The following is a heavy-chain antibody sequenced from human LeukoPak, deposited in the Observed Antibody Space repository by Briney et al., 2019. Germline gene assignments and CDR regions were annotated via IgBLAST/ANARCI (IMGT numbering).Heavy chain of an antibody. D-gene: IGHD2-21*01. V-gene: IGHV1-18*01. J-gene: IGHJ4*02. Sequence: ASVKVSCKASGYTFTSYYIHWVRQAPGQGLEWMGWISAYNGNTNYAQKLQGRVTMTTDTSTSTAYMELRSLRSDDTAVYYCARVIAIKVGFDYWGQGTLVTVSS. CDR2: ISAYNGNT. CDR1: GYTFTSYY. CDR3: ARVIAIKVGFDY.